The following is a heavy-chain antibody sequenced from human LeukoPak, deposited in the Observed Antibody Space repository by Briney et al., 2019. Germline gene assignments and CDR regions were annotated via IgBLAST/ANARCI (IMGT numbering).Heavy chain of an antibody. D-gene: IGHD4-11*01. Sequence: GGSLRLSCAASGFSFRRHWMTWVRQATGQGLEWVANIKQDGSEKYYVDSVKGRFTISRDNAKNSVYLQMNSLTDEDTAVYYCARAEDTDYHPDWYWGQGTLVSV. CDR1: GFSFRRHW. CDR3: ARAEDTDYHPDWY. V-gene: IGHV3-7*02. CDR2: IKQDGSEK. J-gene: IGHJ4*02.